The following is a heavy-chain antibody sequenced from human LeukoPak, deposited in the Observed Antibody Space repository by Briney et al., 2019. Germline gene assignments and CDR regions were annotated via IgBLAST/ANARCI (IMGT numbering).Heavy chain of an antibody. D-gene: IGHD6-13*01. CDR2: ISYDGSNK. CDR3: AKDLDSSSWNHYYYYGMDV. CDR1: GFTFSSYG. V-gene: IGHV3-30*18. J-gene: IGHJ6*02. Sequence: GGSLRLSCAASGFTFSSYGMHWVRQAPGKGLEWVAVISYDGSNKYYADSVKGRFTISRDNSKNTLYLQMNSLRAEDTAVYYCAKDLDSSSWNHYYYYGMDVWGQGTTVTVSS.